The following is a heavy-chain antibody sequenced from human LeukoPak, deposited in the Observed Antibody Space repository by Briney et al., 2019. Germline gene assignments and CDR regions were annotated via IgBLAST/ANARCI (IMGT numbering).Heavy chain of an antibody. CDR2: IYYSGST. J-gene: IGHJ6*02. V-gene: IGHV4-39*07. D-gene: IGHD3-9*01. CDR3: ARESHYDILTGLEYGMDV. CDR1: GGSISSSSYY. Sequence: PSETLSLTCTVSGGSISSSSYYWGWIRQPPGKGLEWIGSIYYSGSTYYNPSLKSRVTISVDTSKNQFSLKLSSVTAADTAVYYCARESHYDILTGLEYGMDVWGQGTTVTVSS.